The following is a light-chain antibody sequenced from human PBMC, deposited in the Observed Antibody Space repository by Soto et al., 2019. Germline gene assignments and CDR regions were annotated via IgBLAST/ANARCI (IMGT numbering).Light chain of an antibody. CDR3: QKYYGSPHS. Sequence: DIAMTQSPDSLVVSLGERATINCKSGRTVLSTADNQNFLAWYQQRPGQPPKLLIYDASTRASGVPDRFIGSGSATEFTLTVAGLQPEDVAIYYCQKYYGSPHSFGQGTRLEI. CDR1: RTVLSTADNQNF. CDR2: DAS. V-gene: IGKV4-1*01. J-gene: IGKJ2*01.